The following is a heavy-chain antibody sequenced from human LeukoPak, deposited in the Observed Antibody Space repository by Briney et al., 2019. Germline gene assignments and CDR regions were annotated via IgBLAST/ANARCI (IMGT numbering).Heavy chain of an antibody. CDR3: AKDRGTSGYDPHAFDI. V-gene: IGHV3-23*01. CDR2: ISGSGGST. J-gene: IGHJ3*02. D-gene: IGHD5-12*01. Sequence: PGGSLRLSCAASGFTFSSCAMSWVRQAPGKGLEWVSAISGSGGSTYYADSVKGRFTISRDNSKNTLYLQMNSLRAEDTAVYYCAKDRGTSGYDPHAFDIWGQGTMVTVSS. CDR1: GFTFSSCA.